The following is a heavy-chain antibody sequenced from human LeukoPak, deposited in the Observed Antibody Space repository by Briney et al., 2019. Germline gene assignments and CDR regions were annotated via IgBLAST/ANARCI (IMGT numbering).Heavy chain of an antibody. CDR3: ARPTGYYDSSGYYYSDAFDI. CDR1: GGTFSSYA. Sequence: ASVMVSCKASGGTFSSYAISWVRQAPGQGLEWMGGIIPIFGTANYAQKFQGRVTITADESTSTAYMELSSLRSEDTAVYYCARPTGYYDSSGYYYSDAFDIWGQGTMVTVSS. J-gene: IGHJ3*02. D-gene: IGHD3-22*01. V-gene: IGHV1-69*13. CDR2: IIPIFGTA.